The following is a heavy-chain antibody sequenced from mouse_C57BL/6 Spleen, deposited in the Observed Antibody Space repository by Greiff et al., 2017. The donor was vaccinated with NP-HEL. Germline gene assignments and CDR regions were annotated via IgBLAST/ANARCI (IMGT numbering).Heavy chain of an antibody. Sequence: EVQLQQSGPELVKPGASVKISCKASGYTFTDYYMNWVKQSHGKSLEWIGDINPNNGGTSYNQKFKGKATLTVDKSSSTAYMELRSLTSEDSAVYYCARTTAPYYFDYWGQGTTLTASS. D-gene: IGHD1-2*01. CDR3: ARTTAPYYFDY. CDR1: GYTFTDYY. J-gene: IGHJ2*01. CDR2: INPNNGGT. V-gene: IGHV1-26*01.